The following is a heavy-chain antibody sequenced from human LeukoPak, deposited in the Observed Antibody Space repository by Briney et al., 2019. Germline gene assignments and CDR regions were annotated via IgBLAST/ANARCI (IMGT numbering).Heavy chain of an antibody. J-gene: IGHJ6*03. V-gene: IGHV4-34*01. D-gene: IGHD6-6*01. CDR2: INHSGST. Sequence: SETLSLTCAVYGGSFSGYYWSWIRQPPGKGLEWIGEINHSGSTNYNPSLKSRVTISVDTSKNQFSLKLSSVTAADTAVYYCARIIAARPGVSYYYYYYMDVWGKGTTVTVSS. CDR1: GGSFSGYY. CDR3: ARIIAARPGVSYYYYYYMDV.